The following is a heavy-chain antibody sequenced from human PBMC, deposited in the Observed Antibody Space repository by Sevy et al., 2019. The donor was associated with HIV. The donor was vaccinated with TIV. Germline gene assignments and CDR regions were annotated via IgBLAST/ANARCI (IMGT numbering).Heavy chain of an antibody. CDR1: GFTFSNYW. CDR2: IKRDGSEK. J-gene: IGHJ4*02. CDR3: AREELYYFDY. Sequence: GGCLRLSCAASGFTFSNYWMSWVRQAPGKGLEWVANIKRDGSEKYYVDSVKGRFTISRDNAKNSLYLQMNSLRAEDTAVYYCAREELYYFDYWGQGTLVTVSS. V-gene: IGHV3-7*01. D-gene: IGHD1-26*01.